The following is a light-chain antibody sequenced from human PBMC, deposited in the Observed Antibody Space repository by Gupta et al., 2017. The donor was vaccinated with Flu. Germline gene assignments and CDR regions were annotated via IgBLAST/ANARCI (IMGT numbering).Light chain of an antibody. V-gene: IGKV2-28*01. CDR3: MQALHLPRT. CDR1: ESLLQSNGYNY. CDR2: LGS. J-gene: IGKJ1*01. Sequence: DVVMTQSPLSLPVTPGEPASISCRSSESLLQSNGYNYLDWYLQKPGQSPQLLIYLGSSRASGVPDRFSGSGSGTDFTLKISRVEPEDVGVYYCMQALHLPRTFGQGTTVEIK.